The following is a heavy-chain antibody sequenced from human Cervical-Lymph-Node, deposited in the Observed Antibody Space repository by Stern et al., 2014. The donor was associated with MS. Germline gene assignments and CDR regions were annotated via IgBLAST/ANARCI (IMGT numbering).Heavy chain of an antibody. V-gene: IGHV3-11*01. J-gene: IGHJ4*02. CDR1: GFSFSDYD. Sequence: VPLVESGGDLVKPGGSLRLSCVASGFSFSDYDMSWIRPAPGKGLEWISYISGSGGAIYYADSVQGRFTISRDNAKNSLFLQMNSLRAEDTAVYYCGRGDAGDYWGQGTLVTVAS. D-gene: IGHD2-21*02. CDR3: GRGDAGDY. CDR2: ISGSGGAI.